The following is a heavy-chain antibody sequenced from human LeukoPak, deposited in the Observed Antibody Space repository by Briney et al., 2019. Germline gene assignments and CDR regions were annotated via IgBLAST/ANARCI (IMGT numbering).Heavy chain of an antibody. CDR2: IKQDGSEK. CDR3: ARQDLVLLWFGNTPGSLDY. D-gene: IGHD3-10*01. CDR1: GFTFSSYW. Sequence: GGSLRLSCAASGFTFSSYWVSWVRQAPGKGLEWVANIKQDGSEKYYVDSVKGRFTISRDNAKNSLYLQMNSLRAEDTAVYYCARQDLVLLWFGNTPGSLDYWGQGTLVTVSS. V-gene: IGHV3-7*01. J-gene: IGHJ4*02.